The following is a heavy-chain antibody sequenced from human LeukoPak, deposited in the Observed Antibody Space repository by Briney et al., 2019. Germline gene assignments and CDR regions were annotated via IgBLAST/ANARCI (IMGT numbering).Heavy chain of an antibody. CDR1: GFTFGDYS. Sequence: GGSLRLSCAASGFTFGDYSMLWVRQDPGKGLEWVSLISWDGGSTYYADSVKGRFTISKDNSKNSLYLQMNSLRTDDTALYYCAKDISTRGIAVADYWGQGTLVTVSS. CDR2: ISWDGGST. V-gene: IGHV3-43*01. J-gene: IGHJ4*02. D-gene: IGHD6-13*01. CDR3: AKDISTRGIAVADY.